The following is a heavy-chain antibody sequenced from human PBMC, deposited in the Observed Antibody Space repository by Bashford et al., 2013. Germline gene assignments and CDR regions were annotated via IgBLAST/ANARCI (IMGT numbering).Heavy chain of an antibody. D-gene: IGHD3-3*01. CDR3: ARDLGITIFGVINYYGMDV. CDR1: GYTFTSYY. V-gene: IGHV1-46*04. CDR2: INPSGGST. Sequence: VASVKVSCKASGYTFTSYYMHWVRQAPGQGLEWMGIINPSGGSTSYAQKLQGRVTMTRDTSTSTVYMELSSLRSEDTAVYYCARDLGITIFGVINYYGMDVWGQGTTVTVSS. J-gene: IGHJ6*02.